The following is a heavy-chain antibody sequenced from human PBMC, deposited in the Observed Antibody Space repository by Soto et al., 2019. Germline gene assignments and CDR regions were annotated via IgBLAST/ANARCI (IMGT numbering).Heavy chain of an antibody. J-gene: IGHJ5*02. CDR2: ISYTGTT. Sequence: ASETLSLTCTVSGSSISDEYHWTWIRQSPAKGLEWIGYISYTGTTYYNPSLQGRVSISADTSKDQFSLRMASVTAADTAVYYCARQPTVATTRHFLDAWREGXLVTIS. V-gene: IGHV4-30-4*08. D-gene: IGHD5-12*01. CDR3: ARQPTVATTRHFLDA. CDR1: GSSISDEYH.